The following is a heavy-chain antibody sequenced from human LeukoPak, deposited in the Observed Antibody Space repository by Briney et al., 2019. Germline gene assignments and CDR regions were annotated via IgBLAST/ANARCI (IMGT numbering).Heavy chain of an antibody. CDR2: ISGSTSVI. Sequence: GGSLRLSCAASGFTFSTHTVAWVRQAPGKGLGCLSYISGSTSVIYYADSVKGRFTISRDNAKNSLYLQMNSLKAEDTAVYYCARGLYYMDVWGKGTTVTVSS. CDR3: ARGLYYMDV. CDR1: GFTFSTHT. V-gene: IGHV3-48*01. J-gene: IGHJ6*03.